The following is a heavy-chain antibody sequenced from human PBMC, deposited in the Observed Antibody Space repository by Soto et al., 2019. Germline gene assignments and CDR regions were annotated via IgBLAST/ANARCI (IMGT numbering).Heavy chain of an antibody. Sequence: GSLRLSGAGSGCTFSRYGMHWVRQAPGKGLEWVAVISYDGSNKYYADSVKGRFTISRDNSKNTLYLQMNSLRAEDTAVYYCAKAYYDSSGYSTTGPLDYWGQGTLVTVSS. CDR3: AKAYYDSSGYSTTGPLDY. V-gene: IGHV3-30*18. D-gene: IGHD3-22*01. CDR2: ISYDGSNK. CDR1: GCTFSRYG. J-gene: IGHJ4*02.